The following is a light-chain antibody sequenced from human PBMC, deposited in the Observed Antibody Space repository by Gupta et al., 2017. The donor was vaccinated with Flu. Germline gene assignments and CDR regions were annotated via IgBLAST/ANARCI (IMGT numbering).Light chain of an antibody. CDR1: TGAVNSGYN. CDR3: LLYYGGAYV. V-gene: IGLV7-43*01. Sequence: QTVVTQEPSLTVSPGGTVTLTCASSTGAVNSGYNPNWIQQKPGQTHRALIFGASNKYSWTPARFSGSLLGGKAALTLAGVQPEAEDEYYCLLYYGGAYVFGTGTKVTVL. CDR2: GAS. J-gene: IGLJ1*01.